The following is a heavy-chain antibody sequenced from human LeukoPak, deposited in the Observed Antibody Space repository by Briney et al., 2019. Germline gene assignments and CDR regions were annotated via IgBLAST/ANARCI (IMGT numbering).Heavy chain of an antibody. CDR2: IYSGGST. CDR3: AREAVAGTLYYYHGMDV. J-gene: IGHJ6*02. Sequence: GGSLRLSCAASGFTVSSNYMSWVRQAPGKGLEWVSVIYSGGSTYYADSVKGRFTISRDNSKNTLYLQMNSLRAEDTAVYYCAREAVAGTLYYYHGMDVWGQGTTVTVSS. D-gene: IGHD6-19*01. CDR1: GFTVSSNY. V-gene: IGHV3-53*01.